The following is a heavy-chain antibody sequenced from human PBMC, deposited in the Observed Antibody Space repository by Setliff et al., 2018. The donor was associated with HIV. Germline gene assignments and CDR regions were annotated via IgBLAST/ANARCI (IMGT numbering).Heavy chain of an antibody. Sequence: PGGSLRLSCAASGLTFSSYGMSWVRQAQGKGLEWVSSIGGSGANIYYADSVKGRFTIYRDNSKNTLYLQMNSLGAEDTAVYYCAKVDSYAGKKFDYWGQGTLVTVSS. CDR3: AKVDSYAGKKFDY. CDR2: IGGSGANI. J-gene: IGHJ4*02. V-gene: IGHV3-23*01. D-gene: IGHD5-18*01. CDR1: GLTFSSYG.